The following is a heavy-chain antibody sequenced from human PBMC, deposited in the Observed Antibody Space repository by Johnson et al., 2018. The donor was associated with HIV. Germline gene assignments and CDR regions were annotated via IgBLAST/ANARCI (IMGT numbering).Heavy chain of an antibody. V-gene: IGHV3-9*01. D-gene: IGHD3-10*01. CDR1: GFTFDDYA. Sequence: QLVESGGGLVQPGRSLRLSCAASGFTFDDYAMHWVRQAPGKGLEWVSGISWNSGSIGYADSVKGRFTISRDNAKNSLYLQMNSVRAEDTALYYCAKNYYGSGRGAFDIWGQGTMVTVSS. CDR3: AKNYYGSGRGAFDI. CDR2: ISWNSGSI. J-gene: IGHJ3*02.